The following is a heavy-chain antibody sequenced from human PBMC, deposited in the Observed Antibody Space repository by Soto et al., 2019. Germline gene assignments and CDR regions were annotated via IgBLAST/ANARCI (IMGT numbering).Heavy chain of an antibody. Sequence: GGSLRLSCAASGFTFSSYAMSWVRQAPGKGLEWVSAISGSGGSTYYADSVKGRFTISRDNSKNTLYLQMNSLRAEDTAVYYCANTPGILGVPAAMSWFDPWGQGTLVTVSS. CDR3: ANTPGILGVPAAMSWFDP. CDR2: ISGSGGST. D-gene: IGHD2-2*01. V-gene: IGHV3-23*01. CDR1: GFTFSSYA. J-gene: IGHJ5*02.